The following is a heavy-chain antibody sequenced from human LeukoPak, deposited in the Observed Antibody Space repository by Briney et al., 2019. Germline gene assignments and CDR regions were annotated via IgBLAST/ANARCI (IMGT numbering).Heavy chain of an antibody. CDR1: GDSISSSSYY. V-gene: IGHV4-39*01. D-gene: IGHD3-22*01. Sequence: SETLSLTCTVSGDSISSSSYYWGWIRQPPGKGLEWIGSIYYSGSTYYNPSLKSRVTISVDTSRNQFSLKLSSVTAADTAVYYCARGHYDSGGIQYFQHWGQGTLVTVSS. CDR3: ARGHYDSGGIQYFQH. J-gene: IGHJ1*01. CDR2: IYYSGST.